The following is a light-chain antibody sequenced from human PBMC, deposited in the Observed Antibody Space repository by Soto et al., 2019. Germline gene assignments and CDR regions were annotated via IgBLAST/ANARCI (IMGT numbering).Light chain of an antibody. CDR1: QSISSSY. Sequence: EIVLTQSPGTLSLSPGERATLSCRASQSISSSYLAWYQQKPGQAPRLLIHGTSIRATGIPDRFSGSGSGTDFTLTISRLEPEDFAVYCCHQHESSPRTFGQGTKLEIK. V-gene: IGKV3-20*01. CDR2: GTS. J-gene: IGKJ2*02. CDR3: HQHESSPRT.